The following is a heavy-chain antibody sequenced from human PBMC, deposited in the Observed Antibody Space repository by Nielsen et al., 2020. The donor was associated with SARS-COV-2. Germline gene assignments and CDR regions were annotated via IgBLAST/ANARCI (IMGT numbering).Heavy chain of an antibody. J-gene: IGHJ6*02. CDR1: GFTFSSYG. D-gene: IGHD6-19*01. V-gene: IGHV3-30*02. CDR3: AKDFGSGPRGYYYYGMDV. CDR2: IRYDGSNK. Sequence: GESLKISCAASGFTFSSYGMHWVRQAPGKGLEWVAFIRYDGSNKYYADSVKGRFTIPRDNSKNTLYLQMNSLRAEDTAVYYCAKDFGSGPRGYYYYGMDVWGQGTTVTVSS.